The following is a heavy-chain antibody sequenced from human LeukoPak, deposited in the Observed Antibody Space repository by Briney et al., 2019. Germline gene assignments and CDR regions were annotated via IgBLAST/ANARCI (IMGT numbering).Heavy chain of an antibody. CDR3: ARAGHYYDSSGQYYFDY. Sequence: SETLSLTCTVSGGSINNYYWSWIRQPPGKGLEWLGFIFYTGRTNYNPSLRSRVTMSVDTSKNQFSLKMNSVTDADTAVYYCARAGHYYDSSGQYYFDYWGQGNLVTVSS. CDR2: IFYTGRT. J-gene: IGHJ4*02. D-gene: IGHD3-22*01. V-gene: IGHV4-59*01. CDR1: GGSINNYY.